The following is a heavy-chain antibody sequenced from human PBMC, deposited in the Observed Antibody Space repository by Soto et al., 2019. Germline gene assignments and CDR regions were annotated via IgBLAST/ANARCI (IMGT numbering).Heavy chain of an antibody. J-gene: IGHJ4*02. CDR3: AGGRDYDY. CDR2: IAHDGHT. V-gene: IGHV4-4*02. CDR1: GGSITTSVL. Sequence: PSETLSLTCDVSGGSITTSVLWTWVRQFPGRGLEWTGEIAHDGHTNYNPSLSRRVTMSVDLSNSQFSLNVASVNAAETAVYFCAGGRDYDYWGQGTLVTVSS. D-gene: IGHD1-26*01.